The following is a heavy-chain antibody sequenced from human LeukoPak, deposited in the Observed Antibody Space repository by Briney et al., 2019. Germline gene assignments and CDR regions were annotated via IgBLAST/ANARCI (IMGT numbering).Heavy chain of an antibody. CDR3: ARGEYSSGWYSWFDP. Sequence: GASVKVSCKASGYTFTGYYMHWVRQAPGQGLKWMGWINPNSGGTNYAQKFQGRVTMTRDTSISTAYMELSRLRSDDTAVYYCARGEYSSGWYSWFDPWGQGTLVTVSS. CDR2: INPNSGGT. CDR1: GYTFTGYY. V-gene: IGHV1-2*02. D-gene: IGHD6-19*01. J-gene: IGHJ5*02.